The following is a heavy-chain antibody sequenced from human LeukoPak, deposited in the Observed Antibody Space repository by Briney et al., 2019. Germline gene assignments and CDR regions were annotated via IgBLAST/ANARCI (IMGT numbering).Heavy chain of an antibody. J-gene: IGHJ5*02. V-gene: IGHV4-61*01. CDR3: AELKLGT. CDR2: IYYSGST. CDR1: GGSISSSSYY. Sequence: PSETLSLTCTVSGGSISSSSYYWSWIRQPPGKGLEWIGYIYYSGSTNYNPSLKSRVTISVDTSKNQFSLKLSSVTAADTAVYYCAELKLGTWGQGTLVTVSS. D-gene: IGHD7-27*01.